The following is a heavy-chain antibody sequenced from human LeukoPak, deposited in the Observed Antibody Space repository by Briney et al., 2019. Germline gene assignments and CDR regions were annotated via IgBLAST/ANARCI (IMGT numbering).Heavy chain of an antibody. CDR2: INPNSGGT. CDR1: GYTFTGYY. J-gene: IGHJ3*02. V-gene: IGHV1-2*02. D-gene: IGHD3-22*01. CDR3: ARGERWVYDSSGRGVDAFDI. Sequence: GASVKVSCKASGYTFTGYYMHWVRQAPGQGLEWMGWINPNSGGTNYAQKFQGRVTMTRDTSISTAYMGLSRLRSDDTAVYYCARGERWVYDSSGRGVDAFDIWGQGTMVTVSS.